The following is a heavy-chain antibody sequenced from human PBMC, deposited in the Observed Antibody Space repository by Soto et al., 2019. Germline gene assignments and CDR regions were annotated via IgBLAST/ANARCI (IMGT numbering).Heavy chain of an antibody. Sequence: QVQLVQSGAEVKKPGSSVKVSCKASGGTFSSYAISWVRQAPGQGLEWMGGIIPIFGTANYAQKFQGRVTITADESTSTAYMELSSLRSEDTAVYYCARPSRGGPGSSWHPSYYYSGMDVWGQGTTVTVSS. V-gene: IGHV1-69*01. CDR2: IIPIFGTA. CDR3: ARPSRGGPGSSWHPSYYYSGMDV. J-gene: IGHJ6*02. CDR1: GGTFSSYA. D-gene: IGHD6-13*01.